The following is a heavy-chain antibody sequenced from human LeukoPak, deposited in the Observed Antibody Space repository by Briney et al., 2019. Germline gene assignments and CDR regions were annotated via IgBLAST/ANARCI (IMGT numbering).Heavy chain of an antibody. CDR2: ISLTGET. CDR1: GGSISSTNW. J-gene: IGHJ4*02. Sequence: PSETLSLTCDVSGGSISSTNWWSWVRQPPGQGLEWIGEISLTGETNYNPSLNGRVTMSLDKSRNQLSLKLTSVTAADTAIYYCSRESGAFCLFGYWGQGTLVIVPP. D-gene: IGHD1-26*01. V-gene: IGHV4-4*02. CDR3: SRESGAFCLFGY.